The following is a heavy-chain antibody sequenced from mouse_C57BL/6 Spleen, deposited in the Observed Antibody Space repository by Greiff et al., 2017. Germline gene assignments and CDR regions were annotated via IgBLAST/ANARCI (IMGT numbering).Heavy chain of an antibody. CDR2: LSSGSSTI. D-gene: IGHD2-4*01. CDR1: GFTFSDYG. Sequence: EVMLVESGGGLVKPGGSLKLSCAASGFTFSDYGMHWVRQAPEKGLEWVAYLSSGSSTIYYADTVKGRFTISRDNAKNTLFLQMTILRSGDTSMYYCARHYYEYDVYAMDYWGQGTSVTVSS. V-gene: IGHV5-17*01. CDR3: ARHYYEYDVYAMDY. J-gene: IGHJ4*01.